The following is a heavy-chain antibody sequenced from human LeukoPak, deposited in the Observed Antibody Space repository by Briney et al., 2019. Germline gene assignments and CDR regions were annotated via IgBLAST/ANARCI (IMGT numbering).Heavy chain of an antibody. CDR3: ARTRGYSNGYVDV. CDR1: GFTFSGYW. D-gene: IGHD5-18*01. CDR2: IKEDGSAN. J-gene: IGHJ6*04. V-gene: IGHV3-7*01. Sequence: GGSLRISCAASGFTFSGYWMSWVRQAPRKGLEWVANIKEDGSANQYVDSVKGRFTISRDNAKNSLYLQMNSLRAVDTAVYYCARTRGYSNGYVDVWGKGTTVIVSS.